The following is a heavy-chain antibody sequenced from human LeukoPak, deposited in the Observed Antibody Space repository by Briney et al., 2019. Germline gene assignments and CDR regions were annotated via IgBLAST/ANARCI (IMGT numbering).Heavy chain of an antibody. CDR3: ARMGCSSTSCRGGYYYYMDA. V-gene: IGHV4-38-2*01. D-gene: IGHD2-2*01. CDR1: GYSISSGYY. J-gene: IGHJ6*03. CDR2: IYHSGST. Sequence: PSETLSLTCAVSGYSISSGYYWGWIRQPPGKGLEWIGSIYHSGSTYYNPSLKSRVTISVDTSKNQFSLKLSSVTAADTAVYYCARMGCSSTSCRGGYYYYMDAWGKGTTVTVSS.